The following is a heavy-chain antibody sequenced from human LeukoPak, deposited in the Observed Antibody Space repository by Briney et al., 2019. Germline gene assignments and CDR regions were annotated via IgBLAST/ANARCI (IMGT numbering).Heavy chain of an antibody. CDR2: MYNRGST. V-gene: IGHV4-59*01. CDR3: ARAEKAVTGTLDY. J-gene: IGHJ4*02. Sequence: SETLSLTCTVSGDSISKYYWSWIRQSPGKKLEWIGYMYNRGSTIYNPSLKSRVTISTDTSKNQFSLRLTSVTAADTAVYYCARAEKAVTGTLDYWGQGTLITVSS. CDR1: GDSISKYY. D-gene: IGHD6-19*01.